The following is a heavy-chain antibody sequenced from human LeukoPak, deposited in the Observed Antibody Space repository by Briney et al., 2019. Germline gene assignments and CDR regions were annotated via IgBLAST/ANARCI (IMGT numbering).Heavy chain of an antibody. D-gene: IGHD2-2*01. CDR1: GYSFTSYW. J-gene: IGHJ5*02. Sequence: GESLKISCKGSGYSFTSYWIGWVRQMPGKGLEWMGIIYPGDSDTRYSPSFQGQVTISADKSISTAYLQWSSLKASDTAMYYCARNEGVGRDYCSSTSCQDGAGWFDPWGQGTLVTVSS. CDR2: IYPGDSDT. V-gene: IGHV5-51*01. CDR3: ARNEGVGRDYCSSTSCQDGAGWFDP.